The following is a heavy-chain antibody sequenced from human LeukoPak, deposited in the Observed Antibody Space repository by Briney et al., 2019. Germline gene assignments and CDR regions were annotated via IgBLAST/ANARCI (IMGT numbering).Heavy chain of an antibody. J-gene: IGHJ4*02. CDR2: IYYCGNT. D-gene: IGHD6-13*01. CDR3: ARTIAAAGYYFDY. Sequence: SETLSLTCTVSGGSISSGSFYWSWIRQPPGKGLEWIGYIYYCGNTNYNPSLKSRVTISVDTSKNQFSLKLSSVTAADTAVYYCARTIAAAGYYFDYWGQGTLVTVSS. V-gene: IGHV4-61*01. CDR1: GGSISSGSFY.